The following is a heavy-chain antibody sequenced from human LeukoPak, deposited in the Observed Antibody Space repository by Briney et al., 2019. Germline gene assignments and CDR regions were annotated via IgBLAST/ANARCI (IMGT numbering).Heavy chain of an antibody. CDR2: VFYSGTT. J-gene: IGHJ4*02. D-gene: IGHD3-9*01. CDR3: ARRSRLYKHETTGYHDS. Sequence: SETLSLTCNVSGDYITTTNYYWAWLRQPPGKGLEGIASVFYSGTTYYNPSLKSRVVISMDTSRKQLSLRLSSVTATDTAIYYCARRSRLYKHETTGYHDSWGQGTLVTVSS. CDR1: GDYITTTNYY. V-gene: IGHV4-39*01.